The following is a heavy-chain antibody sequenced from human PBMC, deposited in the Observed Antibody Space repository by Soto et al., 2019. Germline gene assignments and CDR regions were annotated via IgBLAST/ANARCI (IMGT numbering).Heavy chain of an antibody. CDR1: GLIFSDYA. CDR3: AKDRFGIVGPVDY. D-gene: IGHD1-26*01. V-gene: IGHV3-23*01. CDR2: MSGSGGDT. J-gene: IGHJ4*02. Sequence: EVQLLESGGSLVQPGGSLRLSCAASGLIFSDYAMSWVRQAPGKGLECVACMSGSGGDTFYADSVKGRFTISRDNSKNTLSLHMNSLRVDDTAVYFCAKDRFGIVGPVDYWGQGTLVTVSS.